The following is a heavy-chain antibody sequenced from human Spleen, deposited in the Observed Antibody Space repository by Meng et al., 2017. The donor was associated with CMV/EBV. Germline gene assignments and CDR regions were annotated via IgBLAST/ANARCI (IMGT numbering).Heavy chain of an antibody. CDR1: GFTFSSYS. CDR3: ARDERGVDY. V-gene: IGHV3-66*01. Sequence: VESGGGLVKPLGSLRLSCAASGFTFSSYSMSWVRQAPGKGLEWVSVIYSGGTKYYADSVRGRFTISRDNSKNTLYLQMNSLRAEDTAVYYCARDERGVDYWGQGTLVTVSS. CDR2: IYSGGTK. J-gene: IGHJ4*02.